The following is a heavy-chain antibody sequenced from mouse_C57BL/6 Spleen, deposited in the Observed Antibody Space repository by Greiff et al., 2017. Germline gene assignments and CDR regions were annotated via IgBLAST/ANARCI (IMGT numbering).Heavy chain of an antibody. D-gene: IGHD2-4*01. J-gene: IGHJ3*01. CDR1: GYTFTDYY. CDR3: ARGDDFAWFAY. CDR2: INPNNGGT. Sequence: VQLKESGPELVKPGASVKISCKASGYTFTDYYMNWVKQSHGKSLEWIGDINPNNGGTSYNQKFKGKATLTVDKSSSTAYMELRSLTSEDSAVYYCARGDDFAWFAYWGQGTLVTVSA. V-gene: IGHV1-26*01.